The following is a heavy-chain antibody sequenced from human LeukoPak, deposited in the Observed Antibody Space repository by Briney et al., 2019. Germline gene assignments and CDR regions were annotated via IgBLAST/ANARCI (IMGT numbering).Heavy chain of an antibody. CDR3: ARGDIVATYDAFDI. D-gene: IGHD5-12*01. V-gene: IGHV3-30-3*01. J-gene: IGHJ3*02. CDR1: GLTFSSYA. CDR2: ISYDGSNK. Sequence: PGRSLRLSCAASGLTFSSYAMHWVRQAPGKGLEWVAVISYDGSNKYYADSVKGRFTISRDNSKNTLYLQMNSLRAEDTAVYYCARGDIVATYDAFDIWGQGTMVTVSS.